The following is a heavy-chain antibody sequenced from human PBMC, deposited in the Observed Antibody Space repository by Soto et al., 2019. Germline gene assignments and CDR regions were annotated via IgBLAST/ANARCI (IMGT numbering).Heavy chain of an antibody. J-gene: IGHJ4*02. Sequence: EVQLVESGGGLVQPGRSLRLSCAASGFTFDDYAMHWVRQAPGKGLEWVSGISWNSGSIGYADSVKGRFTISRDNAKNTLYLQMNSLRAEDTALYYCAKDGGYGDFPQGFDYWGQGTLVTVSS. CDR1: GFTFDDYA. V-gene: IGHV3-9*01. CDR3: AKDGGYGDFPQGFDY. D-gene: IGHD4-17*01. CDR2: ISWNSGSI.